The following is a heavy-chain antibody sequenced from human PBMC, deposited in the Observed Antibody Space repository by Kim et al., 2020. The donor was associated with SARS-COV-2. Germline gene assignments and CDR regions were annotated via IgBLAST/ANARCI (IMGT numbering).Heavy chain of an antibody. CDR1: GGTFSSYA. J-gene: IGHJ6*02. CDR3: ARAMITFGGPDDYYGMDV. D-gene: IGHD3-16*01. V-gene: IGHV1-69*13. Sequence: SVKVSCKASGGTFSSYAISWVRQAPGQGLEWMGGIIPIFGTANYAQKFQGRVTITADESTSTAYMELSSLRSEDTAVYYCARAMITFGGPDDYYGMDVWGQGTTVTVSS. CDR2: IIPIFGTA.